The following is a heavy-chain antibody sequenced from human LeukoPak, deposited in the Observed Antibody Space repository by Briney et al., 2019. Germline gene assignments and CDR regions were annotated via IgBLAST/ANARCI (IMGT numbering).Heavy chain of an antibody. J-gene: IGHJ5*02. CDR3: ARGRIRIVVVPTHNWFDP. CDR1: GYTFTGYY. V-gene: IGHV1-2*02. CDR2: INPNSGGT. D-gene: IGHD3-22*01. Sequence: ASVKVSCKASGYTFTGYYMHWVRQAPGQGLEWMGWINPNSGGTNYAQKFQGRVTMTRDTSISTAYMELSRLSSDDTAVYYCARGRIRIVVVPTHNWFDPWGQGTLVTVSS.